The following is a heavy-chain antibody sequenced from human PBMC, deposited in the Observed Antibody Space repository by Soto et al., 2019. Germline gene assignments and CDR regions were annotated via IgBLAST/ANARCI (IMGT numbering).Heavy chain of an antibody. CDR3: ARWVGASNWFDP. V-gene: IGHV1-2*04. Sequence: ASVKVSCKTSGYTFTGYHIHWVRQAPGQRLEWMGWINTNTGDTNYAQKFQGWVTMTRDTSIDTAYVQLSRLTSDDTAVYYCARWVGASNWFDPWGQGTLVTVSS. CDR2: INTNTGDT. D-gene: IGHD1-26*01. CDR1: GYTFTGYH. J-gene: IGHJ5*02.